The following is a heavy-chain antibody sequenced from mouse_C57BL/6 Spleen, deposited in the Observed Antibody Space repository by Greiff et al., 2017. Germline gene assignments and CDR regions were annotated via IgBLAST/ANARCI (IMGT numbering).Heavy chain of an antibody. V-gene: IGHV1-18*01. CDR3: ARSYAFDY. CDR1: GYTFTDYN. J-gene: IGHJ2*01. CDR2: INPNNGGT. D-gene: IGHD1-1*01. Sequence: VHVKQSGPELVKPGASVKIPCKASGYTFTDYNMDWVKQSHGKSLEWIGDINPNNGGTIYNQKFKGKATLTVDKSSSTAYMELRSLTSEDTAVYYCARSYAFDYWGQGTTLTVSS.